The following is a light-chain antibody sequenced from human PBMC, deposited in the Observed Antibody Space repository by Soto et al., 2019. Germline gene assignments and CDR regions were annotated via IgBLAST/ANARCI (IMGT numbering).Light chain of an antibody. J-gene: IGLJ1*01. CDR3: AACADILTVYV. Sequence: QSVLTQPPSASGTPGQRVTISCSVSSSNIGSNTVNWYQQLPGTAPKLLIYSNNQRPSGVPDRFSGSKSGTSASLAISGLQSEEEADYECAACADILTVYVFGNVTNFTVL. CDR2: SNN. V-gene: IGLV1-44*01. CDR1: SSNIGSNT.